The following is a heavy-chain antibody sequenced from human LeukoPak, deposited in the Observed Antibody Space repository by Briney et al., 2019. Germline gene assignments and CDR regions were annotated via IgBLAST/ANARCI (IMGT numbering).Heavy chain of an antibody. J-gene: IGHJ4*02. D-gene: IGHD3-22*01. V-gene: IGHV4-59*12. Sequence: PSETLSLTCTVSGGSISSYYWSWIRQPPGKGLEWIGYIYYSGSTNYNPSLKSRVTISVDTSKNQFSLKLSSVTAADTAVYYCSMDSSGYYYTASDYWGQGTLVTVSS. CDR3: SMDSSGYYYTASDY. CDR2: IYYSGST. CDR1: GGSISSYY.